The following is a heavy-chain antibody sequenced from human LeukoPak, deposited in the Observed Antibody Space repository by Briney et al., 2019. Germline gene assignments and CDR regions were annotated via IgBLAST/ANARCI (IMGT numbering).Heavy chain of an antibody. J-gene: IGHJ4*02. Sequence: PSETLSLTCTVSGGSISSSSYYWGWIRQPPGKGLEWIGSIYYSGSTYYNPSLKSRVTISVDTSKNQFSLKLSSVTAADTAVYYCARDISTSGNPGDFDYWGQGTLVTVSS. V-gene: IGHV4-39*07. CDR3: ARDISTSGNPGDFDY. CDR1: GGSISSSSYY. D-gene: IGHD4-23*01. CDR2: IYYSGST.